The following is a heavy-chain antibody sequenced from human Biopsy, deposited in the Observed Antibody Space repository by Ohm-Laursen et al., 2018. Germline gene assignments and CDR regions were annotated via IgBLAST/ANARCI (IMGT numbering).Heavy chain of an antibody. CDR3: AGAGGHSL. J-gene: IGHJ4*02. CDR1: EFNVDGNH. Sequence: SLRLSCAASEFNVDGNHMNWVRQAPGKGLEWVSMIHGSGRTDYADSVKGRFTVSRDNSKDTVYLQMNALRVDDTAMYYCAGAGGHSLWGQGALVTVSS. V-gene: IGHV3-66*01. D-gene: IGHD3-16*01. CDR2: IHGSGRT.